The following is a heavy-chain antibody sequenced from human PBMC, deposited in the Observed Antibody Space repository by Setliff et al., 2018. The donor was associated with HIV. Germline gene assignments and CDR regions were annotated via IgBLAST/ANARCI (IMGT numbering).Heavy chain of an antibody. CDR3: ARDRHSSGLGSYGP. CDR1: GGPFGVYR. V-gene: IGHV4-4*07. CDR2: IDSSGTT. Sequence: SETLSLTCTLSGGPFGVYRWSWIRQSAGRGLEWIGRIDSSGTTDYKPSLKGRVAISVDTSRNQFSLRVTSVTAADTAVYFCARDRHSSGLGSYGPWGPGILVTVSS. D-gene: IGHD3-10*01. J-gene: IGHJ5*02.